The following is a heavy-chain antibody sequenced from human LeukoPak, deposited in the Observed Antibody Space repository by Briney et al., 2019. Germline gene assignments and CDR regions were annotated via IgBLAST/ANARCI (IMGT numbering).Heavy chain of an antibody. CDR2: ISGSGGSA. D-gene: IGHD6-19*01. Sequence: GGSLRLSCAASGFTFSSYAMSWVRQAPGKGLEWVSGISGSGGSADYADSVKGRFTISRDNSKNSLYLQMNSLRDEDTAVYYCARTGDSTGYYVWLDPWGQGTLVTVSS. V-gene: IGHV3-23*01. CDR3: ARTGDSTGYYVWLDP. J-gene: IGHJ5*02. CDR1: GFTFSSYA.